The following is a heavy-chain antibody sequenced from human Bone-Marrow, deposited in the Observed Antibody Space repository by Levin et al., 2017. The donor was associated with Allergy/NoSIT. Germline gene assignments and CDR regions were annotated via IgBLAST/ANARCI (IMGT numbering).Heavy chain of an antibody. D-gene: IGHD3-3*01. CDR2: ISSSGTTI. V-gene: IGHV3-48*03. Sequence: GGSLRLSCTASGFPLSDYEMNWVRQIPGKGLECVSYISSSGTTIYYADSVKGRFTISRDNAKNSLSLQMNSLRVEDAAVYYCAREFLGMDVWGKGTTVTVSS. CDR1: GFPLSDYE. CDR3: AREFLGMDV. J-gene: IGHJ6*04.